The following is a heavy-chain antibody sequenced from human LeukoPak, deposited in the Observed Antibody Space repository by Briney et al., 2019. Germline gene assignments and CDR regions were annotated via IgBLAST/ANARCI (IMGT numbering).Heavy chain of an antibody. CDR1: GYTFTAYY. J-gene: IGHJ4*02. Sequence: ASVKVSCKTSGYTFTAYYLSWVRQAPGQGLEWMGWIHPASGGTNYAQKFQGRVTMTSDTSISTAYMELSRLRSDDTAVYYCARDRCGGDCYYFDYWGQGTLVTVSS. CDR2: IHPASGGT. D-gene: IGHD2-21*02. CDR3: ARDRCGGDCYYFDY. V-gene: IGHV1-2*02.